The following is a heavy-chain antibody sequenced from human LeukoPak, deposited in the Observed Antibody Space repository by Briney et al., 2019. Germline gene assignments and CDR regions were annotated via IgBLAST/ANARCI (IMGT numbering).Heavy chain of an antibody. Sequence: ASVKVSCKASGYTFTSYDINWVRQATGQGLEWMGWMNPNSGNTGYAQKFQGRVTMTRITSISTAYMELSSLRSEDTAVYYCARGDYFSYVRAVGAQGTRVTVSS. CDR3: ARGDYFSYVRAV. J-gene: IGHJ6*02. V-gene: IGHV1-8*01. CDR2: MNPNSGNT. CDR1: GYTFTSYD.